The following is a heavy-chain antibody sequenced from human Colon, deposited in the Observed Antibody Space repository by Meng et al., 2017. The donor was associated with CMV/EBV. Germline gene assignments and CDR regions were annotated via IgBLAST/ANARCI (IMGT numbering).Heavy chain of an antibody. CDR3: AKAIDFDS. CDR1: GFTFTTYA. V-gene: IGHV3-23*01. Sequence: GGSLRLSCTASGFTFTTYALNWVRQAPGKGLEWVAGIRDGGETFYAGSVKGRFTISRDDSRNTLYLQMNSLRGEDTALYYCAKAIDFDSWGQGTLVTVSS. J-gene: IGHJ4*02. CDR2: IRDGGET.